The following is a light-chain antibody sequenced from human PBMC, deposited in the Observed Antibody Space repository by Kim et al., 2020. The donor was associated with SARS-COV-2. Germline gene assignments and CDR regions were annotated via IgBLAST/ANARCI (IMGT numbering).Light chain of an antibody. CDR2: AAS. V-gene: IGKV1-12*01. CDR3: QQANSIQRT. CDR1: QRISSW. Sequence: LGDRVVIICWGSQRISSWLSWYQQKPRKAAKMLLYAASCLQSGVLSRISGSGASTDVTLTIISMQPEDFAAYYCQQANSIQRTFGGGTKVDIK. J-gene: IGKJ4*02.